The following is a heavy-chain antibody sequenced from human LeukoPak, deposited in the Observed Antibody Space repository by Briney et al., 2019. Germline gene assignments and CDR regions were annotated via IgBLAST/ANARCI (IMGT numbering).Heavy chain of an antibody. J-gene: IGHJ3*02. CDR2: IRYDGSSK. V-gene: IGHV3-30*02. D-gene: IGHD2-21*02. CDR1: GFTFSSYG. CDR3: ANGPSRVTEQNFGDAFDI. Sequence: TGGSLRLSCAASGFTFSSYGMHWVRQAPGKGLEWVAFIRYDGSSKYYADSVKGRFTISRDNSKNTLYLQMNSLRAEDTAVYYCANGPSRVTEQNFGDAFDIWGQGTMVTVSS.